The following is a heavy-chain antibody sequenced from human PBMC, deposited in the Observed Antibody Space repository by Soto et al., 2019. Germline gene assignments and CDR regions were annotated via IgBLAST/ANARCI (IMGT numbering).Heavy chain of an antibody. V-gene: IGHV1-3*01. CDR2: SNAGNGKT. CDR3: ARGGSGWSDECLQQ. J-gene: IGHJ1*01. Sequence: QVQLVQSGAEVKKPGASVKVSCKASGYTFTSYAMHWVRKAPGQRLEWMGWSNAGNGKTKYSQKFQGRVTITRDTSESTDYMAVGSERSEVKAVYYGARGGSGWSDECLQQWGRGALVTASS. CDR1: GYTFTSYA. D-gene: IGHD6-19*01.